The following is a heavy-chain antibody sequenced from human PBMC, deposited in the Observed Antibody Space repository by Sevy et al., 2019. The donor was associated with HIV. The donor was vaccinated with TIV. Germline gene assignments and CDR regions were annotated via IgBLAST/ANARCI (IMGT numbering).Heavy chain of an antibody. D-gene: IGHD3-22*01. J-gene: IGHJ4*02. Sequence: ASVKVSCKASGGTFSSYAISWVRQAPGQGLEWMGGIIPIFGTANYAQMFQGRVTITADESTSTAYMELSSLRSEDTAVYYCARGSDYYDSSGYSDYWGQGTLVTVSS. V-gene: IGHV1-69*13. CDR2: IIPIFGTA. CDR3: ARGSDYYDSSGYSDY. CDR1: GGTFSSYA.